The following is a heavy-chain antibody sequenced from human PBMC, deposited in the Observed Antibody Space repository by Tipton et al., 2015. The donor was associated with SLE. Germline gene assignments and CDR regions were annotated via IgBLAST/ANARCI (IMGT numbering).Heavy chain of an antibody. J-gene: IGHJ6*03. CDR1: GGSITNSY. D-gene: IGHD6-6*01. V-gene: IGHV4-59*01. Sequence: GLVKPSKTLSLTCTVSGGSITNSYWTWIRQPPGKGLEWIGAIFYTGSTHYNPSLTSRATISLDTSKSHFSLKLSSVTAADTAVYYCARDRGIAARPSYYYYYMDVWGKGTTVTVSS. CDR2: IFYTGST. CDR3: ARDRGIAARPSYYYYYMDV.